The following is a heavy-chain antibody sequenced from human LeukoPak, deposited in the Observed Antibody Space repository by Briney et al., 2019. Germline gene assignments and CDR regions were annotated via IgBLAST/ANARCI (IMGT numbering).Heavy chain of an antibody. D-gene: IGHD3-16*01. CDR2: INSNSGGK. CDR3: ARGGRHYWSDAFDI. Sequence: ASVNVSRKASGSTFIGHSMHWVRQAPGPGLEWMGWINSNSGGKKYAQKFQGSVIMTRDTTISTAYMELSRLKSDDTAVYYSARGGRHYWSDAFDIWGQGTTVTVSS. J-gene: IGHJ3*02. CDR1: GSTFIGHS. V-gene: IGHV1-2*02.